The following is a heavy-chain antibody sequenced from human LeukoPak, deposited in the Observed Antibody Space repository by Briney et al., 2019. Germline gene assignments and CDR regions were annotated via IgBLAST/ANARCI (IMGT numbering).Heavy chain of an antibody. CDR3: ARDAFYDYGAGRVFDS. D-gene: IGHD3-10*01. Sequence: PSETLSLTCTVSGGSISSYYWSWIRQPPGKGLEWIGYIYYSGSTNYNPSLKSRVTISVDTSKNQFSLKLTSVTAADTAVYYCARDAFYDYGAGRVFDSWGQGTLVTVSS. J-gene: IGHJ4*02. CDR2: IYYSGST. V-gene: IGHV4-59*12. CDR1: GGSISSYY.